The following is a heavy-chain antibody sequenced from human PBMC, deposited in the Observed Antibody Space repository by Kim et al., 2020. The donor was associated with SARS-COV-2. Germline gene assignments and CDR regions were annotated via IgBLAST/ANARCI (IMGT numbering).Heavy chain of an antibody. J-gene: IGHJ5*02. CDR2: ISGSGGST. CDR1: GFTFSSYA. Sequence: GGSLRLSCAASGFTFSSYAMSWVRQAPGKGLEWVSAISGSGGSTYYADSVKGRFTISRDNSKNMLYLQMNSLRAEDTAVYYCAKDLMINSPSRSEPAWYSISSGFRREMGVWIDPWGQGTMVTVSS. D-gene: IGHD6-6*01. V-gene: IGHV3-23*01. CDR3: AKDLMINSPSRSEPAWYSISSGFRREMGVWIDP.